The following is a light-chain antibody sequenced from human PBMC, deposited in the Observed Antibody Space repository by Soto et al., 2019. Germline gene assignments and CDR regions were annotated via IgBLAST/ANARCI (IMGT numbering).Light chain of an antibody. CDR1: QNINNW. J-gene: IGKJ1*01. Sequence: DIQMTQSPSTLSASVGDRVTITCRASQNINNWLAWFQQKPGEAPKLLIYDASTLESGVPSRFSGSGSGAEFTLTISSLQPDDYATYYCQHYNSYSEAFGQGTKVDSK. CDR2: DAS. CDR3: QHYNSYSEA. V-gene: IGKV1-5*01.